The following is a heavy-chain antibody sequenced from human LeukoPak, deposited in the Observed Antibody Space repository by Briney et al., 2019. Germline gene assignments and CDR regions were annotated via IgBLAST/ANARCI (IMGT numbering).Heavy chain of an antibody. CDR1: GYTLTELS. D-gene: IGHD3-3*01. CDR3: ATGPILEQRAWDWFDP. Sequence: ASVKVSCKVSGYTLTELSMHWVRQAPGKGLEWMGGFDPEDGETIYAQKFQGRVTMTEDTSTDTAYMELSSLRSEDTAVYYCATGPILEQRAWDWFDPWGQGTLVTVSS. CDR2: FDPEDGET. J-gene: IGHJ5*02. V-gene: IGHV1-24*01.